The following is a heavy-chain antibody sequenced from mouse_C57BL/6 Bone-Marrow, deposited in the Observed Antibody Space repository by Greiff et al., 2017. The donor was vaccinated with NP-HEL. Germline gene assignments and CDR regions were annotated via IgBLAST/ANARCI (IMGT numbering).Heavy chain of an antibody. D-gene: IGHD2-3*01. V-gene: IGHV1-53*01. CDR1: GYTFTSYW. Sequence: QVQLQQPGTELVKPGASVKLSCKASGYTFTSYWMHWVKQRPGQGLEWIGNINPSNGGTNYNEKFKSKATLTVDKSSITAYMQLSSLTSEASAVYYCARKKIYDGYYVPYFDVWGTGTTVTVSS. J-gene: IGHJ1*03. CDR2: INPSNGGT. CDR3: ARKKIYDGYYVPYFDV.